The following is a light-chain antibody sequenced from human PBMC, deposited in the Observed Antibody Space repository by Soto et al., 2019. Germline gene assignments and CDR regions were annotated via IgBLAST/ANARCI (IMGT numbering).Light chain of an antibody. Sequence: DIQTTQSPSSVSASGWDRVSITFPASLSISSYLNWSQQKQETAPQLLIYVASSSQSGLPSSFSGSGSATDFPLTISSLQPEDFATYYCQQSYSTPLTFGGGTKVDIK. CDR3: QQSYSTPLT. CDR1: LSISSY. J-gene: IGKJ4*01. V-gene: IGKV1-39*01. CDR2: VAS.